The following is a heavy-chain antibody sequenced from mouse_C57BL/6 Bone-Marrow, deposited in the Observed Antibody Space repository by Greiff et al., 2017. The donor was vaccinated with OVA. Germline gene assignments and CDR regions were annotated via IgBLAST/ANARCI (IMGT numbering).Heavy chain of an antibody. Sequence: QVQLQQPGAELVKPGASVKLSCKASGYTFTSYWMQWVKQRPGQGLEWIGEIDPSDSYTNYNQKFKGKATLTVDTSSSTAYMQLSSLTSEASAVYYCARLSCDYWGQGTTLTVSS. V-gene: IGHV1-50*01. CDR2: IDPSDSYT. CDR3: ARLSCDY. CDR1: GYTFTSYW. J-gene: IGHJ2*01.